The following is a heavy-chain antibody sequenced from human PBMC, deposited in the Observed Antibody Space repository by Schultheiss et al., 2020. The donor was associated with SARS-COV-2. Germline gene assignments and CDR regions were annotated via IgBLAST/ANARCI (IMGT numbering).Heavy chain of an antibody. V-gene: IGHV1-2*02. Sequence: ASVKVSCKASGYTFTGYYMHWVRQAPGQGLEWMGWINPNSGGTNYAQKFQGRVTMTRDTSISTAYMELSRLRSEDTAVYYCARGWVAATRATDYWGQGTLVTVSS. CDR2: INPNSGGT. D-gene: IGHD2-15*01. J-gene: IGHJ4*02. CDR3: ARGWVAATRATDY. CDR1: GYTFTGYY.